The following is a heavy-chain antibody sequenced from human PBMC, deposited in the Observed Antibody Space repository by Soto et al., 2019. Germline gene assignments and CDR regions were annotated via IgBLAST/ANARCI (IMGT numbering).Heavy chain of an antibody. CDR1: GGSVSSGSYY. D-gene: IGHD4-17*01. V-gene: IGHV4-61*01. CDR2: IYYSGST. J-gene: IGHJ4*02. Sequence: SETLSLTCTVSGGSVSSGSYYWSWIRQPPGKGLEWIGYIYYSGSTNYNPSLKGRVTISVDTSKNPFSLKLSSVTAADTAVYYCASSDDYGDYDDYWGQGTLVTVSS. CDR3: ASSDDYGDYDDY.